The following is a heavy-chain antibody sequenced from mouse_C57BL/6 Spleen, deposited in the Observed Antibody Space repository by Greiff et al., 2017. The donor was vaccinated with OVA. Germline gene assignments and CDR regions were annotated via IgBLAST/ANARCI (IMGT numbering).Heavy chain of an antibody. CDR2: INPSSGYT. Sequence: QVQLQQSGAELAKPGASVKLSCKASGYTFTSYWMHWVKQRPGQGLEWIGYINPSSGYTKYNQKFKDKATLTADKSSSTAYMQLSSLTYEDSAVYYCAREGITTVVATPYWYFDVWGTGTTVTVSS. D-gene: IGHD1-1*01. J-gene: IGHJ1*03. CDR3: AREGITTVVATPYWYFDV. V-gene: IGHV1-7*01. CDR1: GYTFTSYW.